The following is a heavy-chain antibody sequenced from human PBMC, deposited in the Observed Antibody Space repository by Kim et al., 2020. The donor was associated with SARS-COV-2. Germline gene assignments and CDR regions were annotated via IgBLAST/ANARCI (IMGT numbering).Heavy chain of an antibody. Sequence: GGSLRLSCAASGFTFSSYAMSWVRQAPGKGLEWVSAISGSGGSTYYADSVKGRFTISRDNSKNTLYLQMNSLRAEDTAVYYCAKDPPALTYSSSQTTGDYWGQGTLVTVSS. J-gene: IGHJ4*02. CDR2: ISGSGGST. CDR3: AKDPPALTYSSSQTTGDY. D-gene: IGHD6-13*01. CDR1: GFTFSSYA. V-gene: IGHV3-23*01.